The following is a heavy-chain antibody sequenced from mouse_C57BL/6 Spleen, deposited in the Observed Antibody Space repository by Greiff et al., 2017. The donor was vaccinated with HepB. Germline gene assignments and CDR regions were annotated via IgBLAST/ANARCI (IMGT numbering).Heavy chain of an antibody. J-gene: IGHJ3*01. CDR1: GYTFTSYW. CDR3: ARGRGGWLTWFAY. Sequence: QVQLKQPGAELVMPGASVKLSCKASGYTFTSYWMHWVKQRPGQGLEWIGEIDPSDSYTNYNQKFKGKSTLTVDKSSSTAYMQLSSLTSEDSAVYYCARGRGGWLTWFAYWGQGTLVTVSA. CDR2: IDPSDSYT. V-gene: IGHV1-69*01. D-gene: IGHD2-3*01.